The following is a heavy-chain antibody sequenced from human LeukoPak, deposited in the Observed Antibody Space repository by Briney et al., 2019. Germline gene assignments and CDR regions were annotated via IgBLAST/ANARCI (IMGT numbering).Heavy chain of an antibody. CDR3: VRVVGYYNFGNWFDP. V-gene: IGHV4-34*01. D-gene: IGHD3-9*01. CDR2: INHSGST. Sequence: SETLSLTCTVSGGSISSYYWSWIRQPPGKGLEWIGEINHSGSTNYNPSLKSRVTISVDTSKNQFSLKLSSVTAADTAVYYCVRVVGYYNFGNWFDPWGQGTLVTVSS. CDR1: GGSISSYY. J-gene: IGHJ5*02.